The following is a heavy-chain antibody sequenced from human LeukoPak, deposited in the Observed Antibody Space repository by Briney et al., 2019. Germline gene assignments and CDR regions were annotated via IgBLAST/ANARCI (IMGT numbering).Heavy chain of an antibody. V-gene: IGHV4-59*08. CDR3: ARRSGAVADY. Sequence: SETLSLTCTVSGGSISSYYWSWIRQPPGKGLEWVGYIYYSGSTNYNPSLKSRVTISVDTSKNQFSLKLSSVTAADTAVYYCARRSGAVADYWGQGTLVTVSS. J-gene: IGHJ4*02. CDR1: GGSISSYY. D-gene: IGHD6-19*01. CDR2: IYYSGST.